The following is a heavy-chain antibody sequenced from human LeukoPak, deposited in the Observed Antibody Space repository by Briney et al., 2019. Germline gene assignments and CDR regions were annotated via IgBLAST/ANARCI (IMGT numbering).Heavy chain of an antibody. CDR3: ERSYLYLDG. J-gene: IGHJ4*02. Sequence: GGSLRPSCAASGFTFSGYSMTWVRQAPGKGLEWVSYISSRGSTIYYADSVKGRFTISRDNAKNSLYLQMNNLRDEDTAVYYCERSYLYLDGWVQGTLVTVSS. CDR1: GFTFSGYS. D-gene: IGHD5-24*01. V-gene: IGHV3-48*02. CDR2: ISSRGSTI.